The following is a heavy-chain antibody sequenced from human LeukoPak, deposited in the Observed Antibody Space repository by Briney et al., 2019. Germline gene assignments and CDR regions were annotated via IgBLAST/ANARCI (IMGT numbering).Heavy chain of an antibody. D-gene: IGHD6-19*01. CDR3: AKDLDNIAVAGLDY. CDR2: ISGSGGST. Sequence: GGSLRLSCAASGFTFSSYAMHWVRQAPGKGLEWVSAISGSGGSTYYTDSVKGRFTISRDNSKNTLYLQMNSLRAEDTAVYYCAKDLDNIAVAGLDYWGQGTLVTVSS. V-gene: IGHV3-23*01. J-gene: IGHJ4*02. CDR1: GFTFSSYA.